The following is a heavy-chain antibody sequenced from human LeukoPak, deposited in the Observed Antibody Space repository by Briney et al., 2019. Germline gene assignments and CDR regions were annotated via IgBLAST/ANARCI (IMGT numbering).Heavy chain of an antibody. V-gene: IGHV4-34*01. D-gene: IGHD6-13*01. Sequence: SETLSLTCAVYGGSFSGYYWSWIRQPPGKGLEWIGEINDSGSTNYNPSLKSRVTISVDTSKSQFSLKLSSVTAADTAVYYCARLAGYSSSWALIYYFYGMDVWGQGTTVTVSS. J-gene: IGHJ6*02. CDR2: INDSGST. CDR1: GGSFSGYY. CDR3: ARLAGYSSSWALIYYFYGMDV.